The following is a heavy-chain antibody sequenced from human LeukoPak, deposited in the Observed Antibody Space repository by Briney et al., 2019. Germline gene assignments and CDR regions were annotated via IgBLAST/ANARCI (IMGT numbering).Heavy chain of an antibody. CDR1: GYTFTSYG. J-gene: IGHJ4*02. D-gene: IGHD6-13*01. Sequence: ASVKVSCKASGYTFTSYGISWVRQAPGQGLEWMGWISAYNGNTNYAQKLQGRVTMTTDTSTSTAYMELRSLRSDDTAVYYCARVYSSSWSFYFDYWGQGTLVTVSS. V-gene: IGHV1-18*01. CDR3: ARVYSSSWSFYFDY. CDR2: ISAYNGNT.